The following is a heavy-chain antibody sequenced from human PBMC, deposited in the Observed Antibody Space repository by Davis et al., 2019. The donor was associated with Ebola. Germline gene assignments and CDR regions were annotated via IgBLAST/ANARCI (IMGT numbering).Heavy chain of an antibody. CDR2: IIPIFGSA. Sequence: SVKVSCKASGGTFSNYAINWVRQVPGQGLKWMGGIIPIFGSADYAQNFQGRVAITADESTSTAYMELSSLGSEDTAVYYCAIFGVGATGSDGVDIWGQGTMVTVSS. CDR1: GGTFSNYA. J-gene: IGHJ3*02. D-gene: IGHD1-26*01. V-gene: IGHV1-69*13. CDR3: AIFGVGATGSDGVDI.